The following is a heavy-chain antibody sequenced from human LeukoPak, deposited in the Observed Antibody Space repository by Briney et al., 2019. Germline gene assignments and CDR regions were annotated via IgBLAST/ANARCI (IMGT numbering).Heavy chain of an antibody. Sequence: GGSLRLSCAASGFTFSNAWMSWVRQAPGKGLEWVGRIKSKTDGGTTDYAAPVKGRFTISRDDSKNTLYLQMNSLKTEDTAVYYCTTDEAMVRGGDYWGQGILVTVSS. D-gene: IGHD3-10*01. CDR2: IKSKTDGGTT. V-gene: IGHV3-15*01. J-gene: IGHJ4*02. CDR3: TTDEAMVRGGDY. CDR1: GFTFSNAW.